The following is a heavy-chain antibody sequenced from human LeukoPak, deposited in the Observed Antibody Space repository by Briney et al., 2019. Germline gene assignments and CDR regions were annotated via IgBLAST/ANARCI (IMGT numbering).Heavy chain of an antibody. CDR2: INPSGGST. J-gene: IGHJ6*02. V-gene: IGHV1-46*01. CDR3: AREDRGRNGMDV. Sequence: PRASVTVSCKASGYTFTSYYMHWVRQAPGQGLEWMGIINPSGGSTIYAQKFQGRVTMTRDTSTSTVYMELSSLRSEDTAVYYCAREDRGRNGMDVWGQGTTVTVSS. CDR1: GYTFTSYY.